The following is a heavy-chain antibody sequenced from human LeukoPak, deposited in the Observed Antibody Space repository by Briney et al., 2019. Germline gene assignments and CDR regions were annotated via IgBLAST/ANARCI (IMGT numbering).Heavy chain of an antibody. CDR3: ARGLAVAATINFDS. J-gene: IGHJ4*02. CDR2: IIPILGIT. V-gene: IGHV1-69*04. D-gene: IGHD6-19*01. CDR1: GGTFSSFD. Sequence: SVMVSCKASGGTFSSFDVNWVRQAPGQGLEWMGRIIPILGITNYAQKYQGRVRMTADRSTSTAYMELSSLRSVDTAVYYCARGLAVAATINFDSWGQGTLVTVSS.